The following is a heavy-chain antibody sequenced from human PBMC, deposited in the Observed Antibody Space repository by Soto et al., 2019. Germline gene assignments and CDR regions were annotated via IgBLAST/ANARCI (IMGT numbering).Heavy chain of an antibody. Sequence: QVQLVESGGGVVQPGRSLRLSCAASGFTFSGYGMHWVRQAPGKVLEWVALISYDGSNKYYADSVKGRFTISRDNSKNTLSLQMNSLRAEDAAVYYCAKDKGPYSYGPYGMDVWGQGTTVTVSS. J-gene: IGHJ6*02. D-gene: IGHD5-18*01. CDR3: AKDKGPYSYGPYGMDV. V-gene: IGHV3-30*18. CDR1: GFTFSGYG. CDR2: ISYDGSNK.